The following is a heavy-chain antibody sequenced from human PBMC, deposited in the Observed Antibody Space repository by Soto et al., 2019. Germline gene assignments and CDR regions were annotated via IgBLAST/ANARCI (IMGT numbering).Heavy chain of an antibody. Sequence: NPSDTLSLTCAVSGGSISINNWWNWFRQPPGKGLEWIGEIQHSGSTNYNPSLQSRVTISVDKSKNHFSLKLSSVTAADTAVYYCARAGQPLGRDYFEDWGEGTLFTVSS. CDR1: GGSISINNW. CDR3: ARAGQPLGRDYFED. CDR2: IQHSGST. D-gene: IGHD6-13*01. J-gene: IGHJ4*02. V-gene: IGHV4-4*02.